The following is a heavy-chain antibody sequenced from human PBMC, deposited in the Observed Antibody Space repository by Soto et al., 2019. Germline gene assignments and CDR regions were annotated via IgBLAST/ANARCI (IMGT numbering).Heavy chain of an antibody. D-gene: IGHD2-2*01. J-gene: IGHJ6*02. CDR2: IYPGDSDT. Sequence: GESLKISCKGSGYSFTSYWIGWVRQMPGKGLEWMGIIYPGDSDTRYSPSFQGQVTISADKSISTAYLQWSSLKASDTAMYYCAMGYCSSTSCHRPTYYYYCYGMDVWGQGNTVTVSS. CDR3: AMGYCSSTSCHRPTYYYYCYGMDV. V-gene: IGHV5-51*01. CDR1: GYSFTSYW.